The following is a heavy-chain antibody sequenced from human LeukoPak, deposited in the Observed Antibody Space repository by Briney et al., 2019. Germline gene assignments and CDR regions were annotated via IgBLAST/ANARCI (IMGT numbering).Heavy chain of an antibody. D-gene: IGHD6-19*01. Sequence: GGSLRLSCAASGFXFSSYGIHWVRQAPGKGLEWVAVIWYDGSNKYYADSVKGRFTISRDNSKNTLYLQMNSLRAEDTAVYYCASAYSSTRGLDYWGQGTLVTVSS. CDR1: GFXFSSYG. CDR3: ASAYSSTRGLDY. V-gene: IGHV3-33*01. J-gene: IGHJ4*02. CDR2: IWYDGSNK.